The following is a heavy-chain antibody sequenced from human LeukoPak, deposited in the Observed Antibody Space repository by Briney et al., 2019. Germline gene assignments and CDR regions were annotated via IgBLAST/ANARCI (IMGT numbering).Heavy chain of an antibody. J-gene: IGHJ4*02. CDR1: GYTFTGYY. Sequence: GASVKVSCKASGYTFTGYYMHWVRQAPGQGLEWMGWINPNSGGTNYAQKFQGRVTMTRDTSISTAYMELSRLRSDDTAVYYCARDTRVWGSYRYGLAYWGQGTLVTVSS. V-gene: IGHV1-2*02. CDR2: INPNSGGT. CDR3: ARDTRVWGSYRYGLAY. D-gene: IGHD3-16*02.